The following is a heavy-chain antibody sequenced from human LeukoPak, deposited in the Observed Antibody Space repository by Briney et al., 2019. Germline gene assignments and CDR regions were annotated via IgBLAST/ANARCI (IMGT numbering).Heavy chain of an antibody. J-gene: IGHJ4*02. V-gene: IGHV4-30-4*07. CDR2: LYYSGST. Sequence: SQTLSLTCAVSGVSISSGGFSWSWIRQAPGKGLEWLGFLYYSGSTHYNPSLKSRGTILVDTSKNQFFLNLSSVTAADTAVYCCVRGFDYGFYDWGQGTLVTVSS. CDR3: VRGFDYGFYD. CDR1: GVSISSGGFS. D-gene: IGHD4-17*01.